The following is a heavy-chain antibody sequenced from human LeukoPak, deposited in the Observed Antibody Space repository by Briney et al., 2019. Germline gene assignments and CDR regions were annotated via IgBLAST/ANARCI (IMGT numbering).Heavy chain of an antibody. CDR2: ISGSGGST. D-gene: IGHD3-16*02. V-gene: IGHV3-23*01. J-gene: IGHJ5*02. CDR3: AKEVLSSYDYVWGSYRPTYQNWFDP. CDR1: GFTFGSYA. Sequence: GGSLRLSCAASGFTFGSYAMSWVRQAPGKGLEWVSAISGSGGSTYYADSVKGRFTISRDNSKNTLYLQMNSLRAEDTAVYYCAKEVLSSYDYVWGSYRPTYQNWFDPWGQGTLVTVSS.